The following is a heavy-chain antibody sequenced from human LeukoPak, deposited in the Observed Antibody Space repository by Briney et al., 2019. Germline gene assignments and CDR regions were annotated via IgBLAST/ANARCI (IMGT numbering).Heavy chain of an antibody. CDR1: GFSLRTSGMR. Sequence: SGPTLVNPTPTLTLTCTFSGFSLRTSGMRVRWIRQPPGKALEWLSHIDWDDDKYCSTSLKTRLTISKATSKNQVVLTMTNMDPVDTARYYCARITYLRHYLPDPWGQGTLVTVSS. D-gene: IGHD3-10*01. V-gene: IGHV2-70*01. CDR2: IDWDDDK. CDR3: ARITYLRHYLPDP. J-gene: IGHJ5*02.